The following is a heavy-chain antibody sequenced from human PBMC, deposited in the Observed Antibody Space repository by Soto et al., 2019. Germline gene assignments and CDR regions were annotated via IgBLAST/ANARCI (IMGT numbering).Heavy chain of an antibody. V-gene: IGHV3-66*01. CDR2: IYSGGST. CDR1: GFTVSSNY. D-gene: IGHD5-12*01. J-gene: IGHJ4*02. Sequence: EVQLVESGGGLVQPGGSLRLSCAASGFTVSSNYMSWVRQAPGKGLEWVSVIYSGGSTYYADSVKGRFTISRDNSKNTLYLQMNSLRAEDTAVYYCARDQRGSGYDDLTFDYWGQGTLVTVSS. CDR3: ARDQRGSGYDDLTFDY.